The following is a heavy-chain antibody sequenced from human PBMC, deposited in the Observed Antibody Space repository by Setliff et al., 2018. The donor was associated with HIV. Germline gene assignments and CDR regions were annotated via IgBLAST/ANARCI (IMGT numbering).Heavy chain of an antibody. CDR3: AAFLVSPVTTQDY. D-gene: IGHD4-17*01. CDR1: GYSISSGSY. J-gene: IGHJ4*02. Sequence: LSLTCIVSGYSISSGSYWGWIRQPPGKGLEWIGELSPSGTTRPNPSLQSRVIISLDTSRNQFSLKLTSVTAADTAMYYCAAFLVSPVTTQDYWGQGTPVTVSS. CDR2: LSPSGTT. V-gene: IGHV4-38-2*02.